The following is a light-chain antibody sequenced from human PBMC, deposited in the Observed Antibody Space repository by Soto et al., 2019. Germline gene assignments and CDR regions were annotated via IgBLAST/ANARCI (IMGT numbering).Light chain of an antibody. J-gene: IGKJ1*01. CDR1: QSISSW. V-gene: IGKV1-5*01. Sequence: DIQMTQSPSTLSASVGDRVTITCRASQSISSWLAWYQQKPGKAPKLLIYDASSLESGVPSRFSGSGSGTEFTLTISSLQPDGFATYYGQQYNSYPWTFGQGTKVEIK. CDR3: QQYNSYPWT. CDR2: DAS.